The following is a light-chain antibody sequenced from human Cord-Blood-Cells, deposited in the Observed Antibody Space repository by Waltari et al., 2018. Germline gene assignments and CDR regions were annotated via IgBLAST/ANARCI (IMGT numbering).Light chain of an antibody. CDR3: QQYDSTPWT. CDR2: WAS. V-gene: IGKV4-1*01. Sequence: DIVMTQSPDSLAVSLGERATIHCKSSQSVLYSSNNKNYLAWYQQKPGQPPKLLIYWASTRASGVPDRFSGSGSGTDFTLTISSLQAEDVAVYYCQQYDSTPWTFGQGTKVEIK. J-gene: IGKJ1*01. CDR1: QSVLYSSNNKNY.